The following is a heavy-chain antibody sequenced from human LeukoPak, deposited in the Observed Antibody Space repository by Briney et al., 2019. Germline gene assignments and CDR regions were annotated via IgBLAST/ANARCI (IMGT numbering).Heavy chain of an antibody. J-gene: IGHJ4*02. CDR3: ARVGYSSGWYWDY. D-gene: IGHD6-19*01. Sequence: PGGSLRLSCAASGFTFSSYWMSWVRQAPGKGQEWVANINQDGNLIYYVDSLKGRFTISRDNAKNSLYLQMNSLRAEDTAVYYCARVGYSSGWYWDYWGQGTLVTVSS. CDR2: INQDGNLI. CDR1: GFTFSSYW. V-gene: IGHV3-7*05.